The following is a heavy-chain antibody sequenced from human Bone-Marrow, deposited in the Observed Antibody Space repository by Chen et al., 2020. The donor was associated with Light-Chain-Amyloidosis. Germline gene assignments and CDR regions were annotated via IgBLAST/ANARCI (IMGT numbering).Heavy chain of an antibody. V-gene: IGHV3-23*04. CDR1: GFTFSSHA. CDR2: ISGSGGST. CDR3: AKWGPYYYDSSGYYDTDAFDI. D-gene: IGHD3-22*01. Sequence: EVQLVESGGGLVQPGGSLRLSCAASGFTFSSHAMSWVCQAPGKGLEWVSAISGSGGSTYYADSVKGRFTISRDNSKNTLYLQMNSLRAEDTAVYYCAKWGPYYYDSSGYYDTDAFDIWGQGTMVTVSS. J-gene: IGHJ3*02.